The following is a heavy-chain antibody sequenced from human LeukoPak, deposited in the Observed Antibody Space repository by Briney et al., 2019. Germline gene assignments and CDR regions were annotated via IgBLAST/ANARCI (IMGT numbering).Heavy chain of an antibody. Sequence: SETLSLTCTVSGGSISNSSYYWGWIRQPPGKGLEWIGSIYYSGSTYYNPSLKSRVTISVDTSKNQFSLKLSSVTAADTAVYYCARGARGADDILTGYYQYWGQGTLVTVSS. CDR3: ARGARGADDILTGYYQY. CDR1: GGSISNSSYY. D-gene: IGHD3-9*01. CDR2: IYYSGST. J-gene: IGHJ4*02. V-gene: IGHV4-39*07.